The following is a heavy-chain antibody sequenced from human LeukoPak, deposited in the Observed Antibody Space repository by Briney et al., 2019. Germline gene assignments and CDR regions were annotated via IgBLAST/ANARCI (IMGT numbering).Heavy chain of an antibody. Sequence: SETLSLTCTLSGVSISSHYWSWIRQPPGKGLEWVGYMFDSENTKDNPSLKSRITLSADTSRDQFSLRLNSVTAADTAVYYCATIKRGSIYGYFDFWGQGILVTVSS. CDR1: GVSISSHY. J-gene: IGHJ4*02. CDR3: ATIKRGSIYGYFDF. D-gene: IGHD5-18*01. CDR2: MFDSENT. V-gene: IGHV4-59*11.